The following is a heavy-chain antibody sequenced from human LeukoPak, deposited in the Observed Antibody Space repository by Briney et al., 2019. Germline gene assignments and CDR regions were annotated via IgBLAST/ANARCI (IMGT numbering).Heavy chain of an antibody. D-gene: IGHD3-16*01. CDR2: IIDNGYST. Sequence: GGSLRLSCAASGFTFSSYAMSWVRQAPGKGLEWVSGIIDNGYSTYYANSVRGRFTISRDNSKNTLFLQMNSLRAEDTAVYYCAKLGGQEVHNYYVAVWGKGTTVAVSS. J-gene: IGHJ6*03. V-gene: IGHV3-23*01. CDR1: GFTFSSYA. CDR3: AKLGGQEVHNYYVAV.